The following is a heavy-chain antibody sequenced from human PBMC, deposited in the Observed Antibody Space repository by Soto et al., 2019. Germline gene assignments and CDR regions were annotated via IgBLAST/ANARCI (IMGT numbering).Heavy chain of an antibody. CDR3: ARVNVTLDL. CDR1: GGSINTYNLF. Sequence: QLQESGPGLVGPSETLSLTCTVSGGSINTYNLFWAWVRQPPGKGLEWIASIHYGGNAYYSPSLTTRATISRDTSKNRGSLELTSVTAADTAVYFCARVNVTLDLWGQGTLVTVSS. CDR2: IHYGGNA. D-gene: IGHD2-21*02. J-gene: IGHJ4*02. V-gene: IGHV4-39*01.